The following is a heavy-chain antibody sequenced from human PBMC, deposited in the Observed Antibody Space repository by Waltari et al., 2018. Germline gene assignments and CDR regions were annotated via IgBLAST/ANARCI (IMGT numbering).Heavy chain of an antibody. V-gene: IGHV4-59*08. J-gene: IGHJ4*02. CDR2: LRNSGGT. Sequence: HVQLQESGPGLVKPSETLSLPCTVSGDFLSNDHWTWSRQAPGKGLEWIAYLRNSGGTKCTPSLESRVTVSVDTSKKQFSLRLTSVTAADTAVYYCARLPTKYYDSLGWGFFDQWGQGILVTVSS. D-gene: IGHD3-22*01. CDR3: ARLPTKYYDSLGWGFFDQ. CDR1: GDFLSNDH.